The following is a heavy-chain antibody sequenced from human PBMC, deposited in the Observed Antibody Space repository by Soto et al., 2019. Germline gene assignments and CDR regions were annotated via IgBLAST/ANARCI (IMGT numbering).Heavy chain of an antibody. CDR2: IYPGDHET. V-gene: IGHV5-51*01. CDR1: GYTFSNFW. CDR3: ARSPDSSPYFDV. Sequence: GESLKLSCQCSGYTFSNFWFGWVLQLPGQGLEWMGIIYPGDHETRYSPSFLGKVTISAEKSINTAYLQWSSLEASDSAFYFCARSPDSSPYFDVWGQGALVTVSS. J-gene: IGHJ4*02. D-gene: IGHD6-13*01.